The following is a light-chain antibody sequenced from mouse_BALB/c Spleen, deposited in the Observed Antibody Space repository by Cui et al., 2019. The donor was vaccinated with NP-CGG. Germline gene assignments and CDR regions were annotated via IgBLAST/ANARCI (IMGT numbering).Light chain of an antibody. CDR1: TGAVTTSNY. V-gene: IGLV1*01. Sequence: QAVVTQESALTTSPGETVTLTRRSNTGAVTTSNYANWVQEKSDHLFTGLIGGTKNRAPGVPARFSGSLIGDKAALTITGAQTEDEAIYFCALWYSNHWVFGGGTKLTVL. CDR2: GTK. CDR3: ALWYSNHWV. J-gene: IGLJ1*01.